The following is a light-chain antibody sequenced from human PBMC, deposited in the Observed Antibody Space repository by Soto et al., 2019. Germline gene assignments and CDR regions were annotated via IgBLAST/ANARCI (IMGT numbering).Light chain of an antibody. CDR1: QSVSSN. CDR3: QQYKHWQWL. CDR2: GAS. J-gene: IGKJ1*01. Sequence: EIVRAQAPATLSVSPGKRATLSCRASQSVSSNLAWYQQKPGQAPRLLIYGASTRATGIPARFSGSGFGQALNRTRGRFEFAAFALYCCQQYKHWQWLFGEGTKVDIK. V-gene: IGKV3-15*01.